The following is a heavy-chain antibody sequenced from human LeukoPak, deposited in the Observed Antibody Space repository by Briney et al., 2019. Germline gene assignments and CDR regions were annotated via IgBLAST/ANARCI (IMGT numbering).Heavy chain of an antibody. D-gene: IGHD6-13*01. CDR1: GFTFSSYA. V-gene: IGHV3-23*01. J-gene: IGHJ4*02. CDR3: ANQYSSSWYPFDY. CDR2: ISGSGGST. Sequence: PGGSLRLSCAASGFTFSSYAMSWVRQAPGKGLEWVSAISGSGGSTYYADSVKGRFTISRDNSKNTLHLQMNSLRAEDTAVYYCANQYSSSWYPFDYWGQGTLVTVSS.